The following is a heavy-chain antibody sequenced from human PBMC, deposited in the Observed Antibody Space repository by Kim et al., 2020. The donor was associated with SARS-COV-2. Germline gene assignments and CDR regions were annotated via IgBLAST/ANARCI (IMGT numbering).Heavy chain of an antibody. CDR2: IYYSGST. D-gene: IGHD3-9*01. J-gene: IGHJ6*02. CDR1: GGSISSGGYY. Sequence: SETLSLTCTVSGGSISSGGYYWSWIRQHPGKGLEWIGYIYYSGSTYYNPALKSRVTISVDTSKNQFSLKLSSVTAADTAVYYCARDPPPLANYDIPPPDYYYYGMDFWGHGTTVTVSS. V-gene: IGHV4-31*03. CDR3: ARDPPPLANYDIPPPDYYYYGMDF.